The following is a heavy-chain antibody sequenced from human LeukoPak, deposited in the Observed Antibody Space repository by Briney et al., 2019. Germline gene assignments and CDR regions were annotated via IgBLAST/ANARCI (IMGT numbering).Heavy chain of an antibody. CDR2: ISSSSSYI. CDR3: AREGIAAADY. V-gene: IGHV3-21*01. CDR1: VFRFSSYS. J-gene: IGHJ4*02. Sequence: GGSLTLSCAPSVFRFSSYSMKWVRQAPGKGLEWVSSISSSSSYIYYADSVKGRFTISRDNAKNSLYLQMNSLRAEDTAVYYCAREGIAAADYWGQGTLVTVSS. D-gene: IGHD6-13*01.